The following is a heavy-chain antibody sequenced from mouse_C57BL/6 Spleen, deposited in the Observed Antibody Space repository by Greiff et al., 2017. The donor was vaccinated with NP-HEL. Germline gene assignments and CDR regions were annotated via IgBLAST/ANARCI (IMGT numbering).Heavy chain of an antibody. CDR3: ARGGTYYSNYDACFAY. Sequence: QVQLQQSGAELMKPGASVKLSCKATGYTFTGYWIEWVKQRPGHGLEWIGEILPGSGSTKYNEKFKGKATFTADQSSNTAYMQLSSLTTAYSDIYYCARGGTYYSNYDACFAYWGQGTLVTVSA. J-gene: IGHJ3*01. D-gene: IGHD2-5*01. CDR1: GYTFTGYW. CDR2: ILPGSGST. V-gene: IGHV1-9*01.